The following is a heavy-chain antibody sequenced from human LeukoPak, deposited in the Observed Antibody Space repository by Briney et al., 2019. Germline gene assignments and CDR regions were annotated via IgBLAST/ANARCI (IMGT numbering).Heavy chain of an antibody. CDR2: ISSSGSTI. CDR3: ASSGSIPH. J-gene: IGHJ1*01. CDR1: GFTFSTYG. Sequence: GGSLRLSCEGTGFTFSTYGLHWVRQAPGKGLEWVSYISSSGSTIYYADSVKGRFTISRDNAKNSLYLQMNSLRAEDTAVYYCASSGSIPHWGQGTLVTVSS. V-gene: IGHV3-48*04. D-gene: IGHD1-26*01.